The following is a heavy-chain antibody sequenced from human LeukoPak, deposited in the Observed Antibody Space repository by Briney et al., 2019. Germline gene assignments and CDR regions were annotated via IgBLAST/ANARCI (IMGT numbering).Heavy chain of an antibody. V-gene: IGHV4-34*01. Sequence: SETLSLTCAVYGGFFSGYHWSWLRQPPGKGLEWIGEINHSGSTNYNPSLKSRVTISVDTSKNQFSLKLSSVTAADTAVYYCARGIVVVTDDNWFDPWGQGTLVTVSS. CDR3: ARGIVVVTDDNWFDP. D-gene: IGHD2-21*02. J-gene: IGHJ5*02. CDR2: INHSGST. CDR1: GGFFSGYH.